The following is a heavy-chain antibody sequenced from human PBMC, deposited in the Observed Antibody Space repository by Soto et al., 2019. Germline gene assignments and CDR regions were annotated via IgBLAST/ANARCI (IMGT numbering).Heavy chain of an antibody. CDR3: ARGGIYLGTSFDY. CDR1: GGSISSSSYY. Sequence: SETLSLTCTVSGGSISSSSYYWGWIRQPPGKGLEWIGSIYYSGSTYYNPSLKSRVTISVDTSKNQLSLKLSSVTAADAAVYYCARGGIYLGTSFDYWGQGTLVTVSS. J-gene: IGHJ4*02. CDR2: IYYSGST. D-gene: IGHD5-12*01. V-gene: IGHV4-39*01.